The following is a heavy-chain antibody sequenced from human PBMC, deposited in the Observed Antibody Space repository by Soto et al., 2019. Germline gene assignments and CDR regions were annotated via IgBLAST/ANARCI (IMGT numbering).Heavy chain of an antibody. V-gene: IGHV1-69*13. CDR1: GGTFNSHI. Sequence: SVNFSCKTSGGTFNSHIITWVRQAPGQGLEWMGGIIPIFGSADYAPKLQGRVTITADESTSTAYMELSSLRSENTAVYYCAWGFANSKYYLASWGHGSRVTVSP. J-gene: IGHJ5*01. CDR3: AWGFANSKYYLAS. D-gene: IGHD1-26*01. CDR2: IIPIFGSA.